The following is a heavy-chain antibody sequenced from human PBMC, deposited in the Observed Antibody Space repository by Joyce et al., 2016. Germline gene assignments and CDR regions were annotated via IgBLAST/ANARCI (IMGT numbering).Heavy chain of an antibody. D-gene: IGHD2-21*01. CDR3: GRGGKDYAYSMDV. CDR2: INGKSYFK. CDR1: GFTFSSSS. J-gene: IGHJ6*02. V-gene: IGHV3-21*01. Sequence: VPLVESGGGLVKPGGSLRLSCAASGFTFSSSSMSWSRQAPGKGLGWFASINGKSYFKCHADSGKGRFTVARDNAKNTLYLKMNSLRVEDTAVFYCGRGGKDYAYSMDVWGQGTTVTVSS.